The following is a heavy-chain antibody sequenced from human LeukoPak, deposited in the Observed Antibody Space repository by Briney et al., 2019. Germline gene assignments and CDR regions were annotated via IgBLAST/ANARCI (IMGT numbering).Heavy chain of an antibody. J-gene: IGHJ4*02. V-gene: IGHV4-39*01. CDR1: GGSIGTNTYY. CDR3: ARQQEVLRYFDWLLSETYYFDY. Sequence: SETLSLTCTVSGGSIGTNTYYWGWIRQPPGKGLEWIGSIYYSGRTYYNPSLKSRVTISVDTSKNQFSLNLSSVTAADTAVYYCARQQEVLRYFDWLLSETYYFDYWGQGTLVTVSS. D-gene: IGHD3-9*01. CDR2: IYYSGRT.